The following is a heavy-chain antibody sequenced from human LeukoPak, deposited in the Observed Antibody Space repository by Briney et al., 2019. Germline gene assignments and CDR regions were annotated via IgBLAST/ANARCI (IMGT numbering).Heavy chain of an antibody. D-gene: IGHD3-16*02. Sequence: SETLSLTCTVSGGSISSYYWSWIRQPPGKGLEWIGYIYYSGSTNYNPSLKSRVTISVDTSKNQFSLKLSSVTAADTAVYYCASSLYHHRNDAFDIWGQGTMVTVSS. V-gene: IGHV4-59*08. CDR2: IYYSGST. CDR3: ASSLYHHRNDAFDI. CDR1: GGSISSYY. J-gene: IGHJ3*02.